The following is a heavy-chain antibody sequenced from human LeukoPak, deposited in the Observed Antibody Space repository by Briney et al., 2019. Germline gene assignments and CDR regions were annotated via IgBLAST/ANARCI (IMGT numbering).Heavy chain of an antibody. CDR2: IKYDDGRNK. CDR1: GFTFSSYS. V-gene: IGHV3-30*03. J-gene: IGHJ3*01. D-gene: IGHD7-27*01. Sequence: GGSLRLSCAASGFTFSSYSMNWVRQAPGKGLEWVALIKYDDGRNKYYVESVKGRFNISRDNSKNTLFLQMNSLTIEDTAVYYCARESGESEATGFDLWGQGTMVTVSS. CDR3: ARESGESEATGFDL.